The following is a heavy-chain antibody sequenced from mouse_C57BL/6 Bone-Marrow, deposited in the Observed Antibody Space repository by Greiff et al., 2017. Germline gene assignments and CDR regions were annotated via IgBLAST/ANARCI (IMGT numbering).Heavy chain of an antibody. CDR2: IFPGSGST. Sequence: VQLVEPGPELVRPGASVKISCKAPGYTFTSHWMQWVRQRPGQGLEWIGEIFPGSGSTYYTEKFKGKATLTVDTSSSAAYMQLSSLTSEGSAVYFCARSSNTVVAAYWYCDVWGTGTTVTVSS. CDR1: GYTFTSHW. J-gene: IGHJ1*03. CDR3: ARSSNTVVAAYWYCDV. D-gene: IGHD1-1*01. V-gene: IGHV1-56*01.